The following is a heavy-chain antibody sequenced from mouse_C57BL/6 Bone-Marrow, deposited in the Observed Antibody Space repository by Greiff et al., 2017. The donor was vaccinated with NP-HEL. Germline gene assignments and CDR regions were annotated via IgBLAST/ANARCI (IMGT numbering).Heavy chain of an antibody. CDR2: IYPRSGNP. J-gene: IGHJ3*01. V-gene: IGHV1-81*01. CDR1: GYTFTSYG. CDR3: ARTDGYYGLPFAY. Sequence: VQLQQSGAELARPGASVKLSCKASGYTFTSYGISWVKQRTGQGLEWIGEIYPRSGNPYYNEKFKGKATLTADKSSSTAYMELRSLTSEDSAVYFCARTDGYYGLPFAYWGQGTLVTVSA. D-gene: IGHD2-3*01.